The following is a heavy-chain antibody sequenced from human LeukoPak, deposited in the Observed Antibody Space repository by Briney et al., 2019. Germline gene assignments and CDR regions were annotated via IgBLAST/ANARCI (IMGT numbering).Heavy chain of an antibody. J-gene: IGHJ3*02. CDR3: AKLGYYYDSSAPLDAFDI. CDR1: GFTFYDYA. V-gene: IGHV3-9*01. CDR2: ISWNSGSI. D-gene: IGHD3-22*01. Sequence: PGGSLRLSCAASGFTFYDYAMHWVRQAPGKGLEWVSGISWNSGSIGYADSVKGRFTISRDNAKNSLYLQMNSLRAEDTALYYCAKLGYYYDSSAPLDAFDIWGQGTMVTVSS.